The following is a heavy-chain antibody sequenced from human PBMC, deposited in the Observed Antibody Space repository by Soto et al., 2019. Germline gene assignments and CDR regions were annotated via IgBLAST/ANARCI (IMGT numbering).Heavy chain of an antibody. J-gene: IGHJ5*02. CDR1: GGSISGPY. CDR2: IYYSGNT. D-gene: IGHD2-21*02. Sequence: SETLSLTCTVSGGSISGPYWSWIRQPPGKGLEYIGYIYYSGNTNYNPSLKSRVTISVDASKNQFSLRLSSVTAADTAVYFCARRCWGGYCYGAFDPWGQGTLVTVS. V-gene: IGHV4-59*08. CDR3: ARRCWGGYCYGAFDP.